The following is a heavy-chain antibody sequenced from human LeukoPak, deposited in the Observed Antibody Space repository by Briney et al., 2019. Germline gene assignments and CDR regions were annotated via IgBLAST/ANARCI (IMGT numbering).Heavy chain of an antibody. CDR2: INAAGDDM. J-gene: IGHJ6*02. Sequence: GGSLRVSCVASGFTFPTDSMAWVRQAPGKGLDWVSAINAAGDDMYYADSVKGRFSISRDNLKNTLYLQMHSLRAEDRAIYYCAKGIFGVIHNGIEVWGQGTAVTASS. V-gene: IGHV3-23*01. CDR3: AKGIFGVIHNGIEV. D-gene: IGHD3-3*01. CDR1: GFTFPTDS.